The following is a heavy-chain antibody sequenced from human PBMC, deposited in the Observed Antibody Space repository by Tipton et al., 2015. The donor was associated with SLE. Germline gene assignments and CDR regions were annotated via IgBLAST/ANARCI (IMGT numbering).Heavy chain of an antibody. Sequence: TLSLTCTVSGGSISSSSYYWGWIRQPPGKGLEWIGEINHSGITKYNPSLKSRVTISVDTSKNQFSLKLTSVTAADTAGYYCASRRRNYDFWGGPAYGSWGQGTLVTVSS. J-gene: IGHJ5*02. CDR2: INHSGIT. CDR1: GGSISSSSYY. D-gene: IGHD3-3*01. CDR3: ASRRRNYDFWGGPAYGS. V-gene: IGHV4-39*07.